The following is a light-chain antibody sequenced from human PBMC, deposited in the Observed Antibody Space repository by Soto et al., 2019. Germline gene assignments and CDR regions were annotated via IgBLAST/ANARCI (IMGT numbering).Light chain of an antibody. CDR1: SSNIGAGYD. Sequence: QPVLTQPPSVSGAPGQRVTISCTGSSSNIGAGYDVHWYQQLPGTAPKLLIYGNSNRPSGVPDRFSGSKSGTSASLAITGLRAEDEADYYCQSYDSSLSGWVFGGGTKLTV. V-gene: IGLV1-40*01. CDR2: GNS. CDR3: QSYDSSLSGWV. J-gene: IGLJ3*02.